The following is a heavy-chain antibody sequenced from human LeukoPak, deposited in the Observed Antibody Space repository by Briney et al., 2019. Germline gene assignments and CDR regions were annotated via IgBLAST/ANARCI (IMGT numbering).Heavy chain of an antibody. CDR3: AREAGNYDFWSGQYYYYYYMDV. D-gene: IGHD3-3*01. CDR1: GGSISRSRYY. J-gene: IGHJ6*03. V-gene: IGHV4-39*02. Sequence: PSETLSLTCTVSGGSISRSRYYWGWIRQPPGKGLEWIGSIYYGGSTYYSPSLKSRVTISVDTSKNQFSLKLTSVTAADTAVYYCAREAGNYDFWSGQYYYYYYMDVWGKGTTVTVSS. CDR2: IYYGGST.